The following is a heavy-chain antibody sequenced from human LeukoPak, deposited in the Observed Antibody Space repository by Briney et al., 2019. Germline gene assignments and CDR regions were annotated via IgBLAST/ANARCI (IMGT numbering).Heavy chain of an antibody. CDR1: GYTFTGYY. CDR3: ARDTGDIVVVPANLDY. Sequence: ASVKVSCKASGYTFTGYYMHWVPQAPGQGLEWIGWINPNSGGTNYAQKFQGRVTMTRDTSIRTAYMELSRLRSDGTAVYYCARDTGDIVVVPANLDYWGQGTLVTVSS. V-gene: IGHV1-2*02. D-gene: IGHD2-2*01. CDR2: INPNSGGT. J-gene: IGHJ4*02.